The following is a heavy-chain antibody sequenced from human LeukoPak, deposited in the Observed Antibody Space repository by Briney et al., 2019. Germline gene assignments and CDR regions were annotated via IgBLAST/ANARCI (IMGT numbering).Heavy chain of an antibody. CDR1: GGSVSSYY. CDR2: IKSSGSS. D-gene: IGHD6-13*01. J-gene: IGHJ5*02. V-gene: IGHV4-59*02. Sequence: SETLSLTCTVSGGSVSSYYWSWIRQPPGKGLEWIGYIKSSGSSNYNPSLKSRVTISMDTSKNQFSLRLNSVTAADTAVYYCARAAGYSTTYWFDPWGRGTLVTVSS. CDR3: ARAAGYSTTYWFDP.